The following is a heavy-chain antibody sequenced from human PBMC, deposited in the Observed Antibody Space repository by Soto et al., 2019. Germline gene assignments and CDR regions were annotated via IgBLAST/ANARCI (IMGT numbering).Heavy chain of an antibody. D-gene: IGHD3-3*01. CDR3: AHRQLDFWSGSRYY. V-gene: IGHV2-5*01. Sequence: SGPTLVNPTQTLTLTCTFSGSSLSTSGVGVGWIRQPPGKALEWLALIYWNDDKRYSPSLKSRLTITKDTSKNQVVLTMTNMDPVDTATYYCAHRQLDFWSGSRYYWGKGTLVTVAS. J-gene: IGHJ4*02. CDR1: GSSLSTSGVG. CDR2: IYWNDDK.